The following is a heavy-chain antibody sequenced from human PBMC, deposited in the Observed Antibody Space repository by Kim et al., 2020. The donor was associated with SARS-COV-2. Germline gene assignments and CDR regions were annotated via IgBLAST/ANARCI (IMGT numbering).Heavy chain of an antibody. V-gene: IGHV3-48*04. Sequence: GGSLRLSCAASGVTFSSYSMNWVRQAPGKGLEWVSYISSSSSTINYADSVKGRFTISRDNAKNSLYLQMNSLRAEDTAVYYCARDVVVAMGYYYGMDVWGQGTTVTVSS. J-gene: IGHJ6*02. D-gene: IGHD2-15*01. CDR3: ARDVVVAMGYYYGMDV. CDR1: GVTFSSYS. CDR2: ISSSSSTI.